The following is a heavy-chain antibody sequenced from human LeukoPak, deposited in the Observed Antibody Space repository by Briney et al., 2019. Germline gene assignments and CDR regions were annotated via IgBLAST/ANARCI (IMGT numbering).Heavy chain of an antibody. CDR2: INSDGSTT. V-gene: IGHV3-74*01. D-gene: IGHD3-16*01. Sequence: GGSLRLSCAASGFSFSSSWMHWVRQAPGTGLVWVSRINSDGSTTNYADSVKGRFTISRDNAMSTLYLQMNSLRAEDTAVYYCARGFGPYGMDVWGQGTTVTVSS. CDR1: GFSFSSSW. CDR3: ARGFGPYGMDV. J-gene: IGHJ6*02.